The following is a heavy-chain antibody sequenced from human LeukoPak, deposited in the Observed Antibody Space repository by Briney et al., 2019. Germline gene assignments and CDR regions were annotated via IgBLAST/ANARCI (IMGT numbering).Heavy chain of an antibody. CDR3: AKEDITMVRGVINSYFDY. CDR1: GFTFSSYE. J-gene: IGHJ4*02. Sequence: GGSLRLSCAASGFTFSSYEMNWVRQAPGKGLEWVSYISSSGSTIYYADSVKGRFTISRDNAKNSLYLQMNSLRAEDTAVYYCAKEDITMVRGVINSYFDYWGQGTLVTVSS. V-gene: IGHV3-48*03. CDR2: ISSSGSTI. D-gene: IGHD3-10*01.